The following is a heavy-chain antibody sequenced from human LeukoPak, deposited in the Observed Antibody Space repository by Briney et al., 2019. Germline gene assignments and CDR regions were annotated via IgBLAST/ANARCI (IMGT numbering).Heavy chain of an antibody. V-gene: IGHV3-11*04. D-gene: IGHD2-2*01. Sequence: KTGGSLRLSCAASGFTFSDYYMSWIRQAPGKGLEWVSYISSSGSTIYYADSVKGRFTISRDNAKNSLYLQMNSLRAEDTAVYYCAREKVVPDAYRRAFDIWGQGTMVTVSS. CDR1: GFTFSDYY. J-gene: IGHJ3*02. CDR2: ISSSGSTI. CDR3: AREKVVPDAYRRAFDI.